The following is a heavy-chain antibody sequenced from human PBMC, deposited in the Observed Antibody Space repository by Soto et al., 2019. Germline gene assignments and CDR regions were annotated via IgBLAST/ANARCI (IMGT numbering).Heavy chain of an antibody. CDR2: IKSKTDGGTT. J-gene: IGHJ6*02. D-gene: IGHD3-16*02. V-gene: IGHV3-15*07. Sequence: PGGSLRLSCAASGFTFSNAWMNWVRQAPGKGLEWVGRIKSKTDGGTTDYAAPVKGRFTISRDDSKNTLYLQMNSLKTEDTAVYYCTTDPAPINYDYVWGSYRYTNPKDNYYYYGMDVWGQGTTVTVSS. CDR1: GFTFSNAW. CDR3: TTDPAPINYDYVWGSYRYTNPKDNYYYYGMDV.